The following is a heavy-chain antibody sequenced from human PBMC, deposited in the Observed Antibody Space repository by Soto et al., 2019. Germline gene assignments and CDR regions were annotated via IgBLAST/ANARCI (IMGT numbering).Heavy chain of an antibody. CDR1: GYTFTSYY. D-gene: IGHD4-4*01. J-gene: IGHJ6*03. CDR2: INPSAGST. V-gene: IGHV1-46*03. CDR3: ARDLYSNYFLYFYYYMDV. Sequence: ASVKVSCKASGYTFTSYYMHGVRQAPGQGLEWMGIINPSAGSTSYAQKFQGRVTMTRDTSTSTVYMELSSLRSEDTAVYYCARDLYSNYFLYFYYYMDVWGKGTTVTVSS.